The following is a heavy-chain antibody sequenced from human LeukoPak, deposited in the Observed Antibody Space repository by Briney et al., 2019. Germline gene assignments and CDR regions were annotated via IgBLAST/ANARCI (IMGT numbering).Heavy chain of an antibody. CDR3: ARATWDPNYYYYMDV. CDR2: ISSSSSYI. D-gene: IGHD1-26*01. J-gene: IGHJ6*03. CDR1: EFTFDAYA. V-gene: IGHV3-21*01. Sequence: GGSLRLSCTASEFTFDAYAMSWVRQAPGKGLERVSSISSSSSYIYYADSVKGRFTISRDNAKNSLFLQMNSLRAEDTAVYFCARATWDPNYYYYMDVWGKGTTVTISS.